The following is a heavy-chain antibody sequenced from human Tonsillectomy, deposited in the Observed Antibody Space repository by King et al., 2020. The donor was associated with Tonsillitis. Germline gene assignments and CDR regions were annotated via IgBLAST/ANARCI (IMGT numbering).Heavy chain of an antibody. D-gene: IGHD3-22*01. J-gene: IGHJ3*01. Sequence: QLVQSGTEVKKPGESLKISCQASGYIFTNYWIAWLRQMPGKGLEWMGIIFPGDFDTRYSSSFQGQVTISADKSITTAYLQRSSLKTSDSAMYYCARHSSYFDSSGLPVWGQGTMVTVSA. CDR2: IFPGDFDT. CDR1: GYIFTNYW. V-gene: IGHV5-51*01. CDR3: ARHSSYFDSSGLPV.